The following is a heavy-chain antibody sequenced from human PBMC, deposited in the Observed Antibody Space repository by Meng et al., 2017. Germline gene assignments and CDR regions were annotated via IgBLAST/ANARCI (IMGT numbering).Heavy chain of an antibody. D-gene: IGHD3-16*02. CDR3: AREETYYDYVWGSYRYAFDI. V-gene: IGHV4-4*07. Sequence: SETLSLTCTVSGGSISSYYWSWIRQPAGKGLEWMGRIYTSGSTNYNPSLKSRVTMSVDTSKNQFSLKLSSVTAADTAVYYCAREETYYDYVWGSYRYAFDIWGQGTMVTVSS. CDR2: IYTSGST. J-gene: IGHJ3*02. CDR1: GGSISSYY.